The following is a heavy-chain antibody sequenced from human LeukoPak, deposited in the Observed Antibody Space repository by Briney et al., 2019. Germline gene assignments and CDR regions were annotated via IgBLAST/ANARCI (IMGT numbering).Heavy chain of an antibody. CDR2: INPGSGST. Sequence: ASVRVSCKASGYTVTNYYMHWVRQAPGQGLEWMGIINPGSGSTTYAQKFQGRFTMTRDASTSTVYMELSSLKSEDTAFYYCARTRTYGHSWFDPWGQGTLVTVSP. CDR3: ARTRTYGHSWFDP. D-gene: IGHD3-10*01. J-gene: IGHJ5*02. V-gene: IGHV1-46*01. CDR1: GYTVTNYY.